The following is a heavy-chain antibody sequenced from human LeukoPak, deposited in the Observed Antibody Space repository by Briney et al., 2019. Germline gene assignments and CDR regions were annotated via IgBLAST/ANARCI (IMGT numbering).Heavy chain of an antibody. D-gene: IGHD4-23*01. J-gene: IGHJ4*02. Sequence: ASVKVSCKASGGTFSSYAISWVRQAPGQGLEWMGGIVPIFGTANYAQKFQGRVTITADESTSTAYMELSSLRSEDTAVYYCASIVYGGNSYFDYWGQGTLVTVSS. CDR3: ASIVYGGNSYFDY. CDR1: GGTFSSYA. V-gene: IGHV1-69*01. CDR2: IVPIFGTA.